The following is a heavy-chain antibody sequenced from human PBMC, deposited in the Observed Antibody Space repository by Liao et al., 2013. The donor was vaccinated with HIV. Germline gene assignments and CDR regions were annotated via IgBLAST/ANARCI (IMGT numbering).Heavy chain of an antibody. CDR2: INHSGST. D-gene: IGHD3-10*01. J-gene: IGHJ5*02. CDR3: ARGDPLGVRGPMVTSRGGSNWFDP. Sequence: QVQLQQWGAGLLKPSETLSLTCAVYGGSFSGYYWSWIRQPPGKGLEWIGEINHSGSTNYNPSLKSRVTISVDTSKNQFSLKLSSVTAADTAVYYCARGDPLGVRGPMVTSRGGSNWFDPWGQGTLVTVSS. CDR1: GGSFSGYY. V-gene: IGHV4-34*01.